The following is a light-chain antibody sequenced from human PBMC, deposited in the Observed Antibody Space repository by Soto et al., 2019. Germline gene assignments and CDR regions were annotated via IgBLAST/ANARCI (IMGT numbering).Light chain of an antibody. Sequence: ETALTLSPGTQTLSTVESATLSCRASQSVSTNYLAESQRTPGWAPRLLLCGASNMATGTPERFSGSGSGTDFSLTISSLEPEDFAVYYCQQYGSSGTFGQGAKV. J-gene: IGKJ1*01. CDR3: QQYGSSGT. CDR2: GAS. V-gene: IGKV3-20*01. CDR1: QSVSTNY.